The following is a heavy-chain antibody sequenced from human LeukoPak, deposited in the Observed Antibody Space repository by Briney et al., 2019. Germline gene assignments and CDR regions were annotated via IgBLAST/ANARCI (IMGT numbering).Heavy chain of an antibody. CDR1: GYTLSDFS. Sequence: PGASVKVSCKLSGYTLSDFSMHWLRQAPGQGLEWMGGIIPIFGTANYAQKFQGRVTITADESTSTAYMELSSLRSEDTAVYYCARGAVIAVAGNNYFDYWGQGTLVTVSS. CDR3: ARGAVIAVAGNNYFDY. CDR2: IIPIFGTA. D-gene: IGHD6-19*01. V-gene: IGHV1-69*13. J-gene: IGHJ4*02.